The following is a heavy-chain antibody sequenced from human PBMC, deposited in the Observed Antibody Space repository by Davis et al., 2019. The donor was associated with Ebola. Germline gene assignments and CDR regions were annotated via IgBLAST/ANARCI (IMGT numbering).Heavy chain of an antibody. Sequence: GGSLRLSCAASGFTFSGSAMHWVRQAPGKGLEWVSYISSSSSTIYYADSVKGRFTISRDNAKNSLYLQMNSLRDEDTAVYYCARGGFLEWLPPYGYFDLWGRGTLVTVSS. CDR2: ISSSSSTI. J-gene: IGHJ2*01. D-gene: IGHD3-3*01. CDR3: ARGGFLEWLPPYGYFDL. CDR1: GFTFSGSA. V-gene: IGHV3-48*02.